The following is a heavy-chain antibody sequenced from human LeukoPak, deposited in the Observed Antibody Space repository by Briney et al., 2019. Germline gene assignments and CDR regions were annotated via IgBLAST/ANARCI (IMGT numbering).Heavy chain of an antibody. Sequence: GASVKVSCKASGYTFTSYYMHWVRQAPGQGLEWMGIINPSGGSTSYAQKFQGRVTMTRDTSTSTVYMELSSLRSEDTAVYYCARDKWATSIGGATLTVYGMDVWGQGTTVTVSS. CDR3: ARDKWATSIGGATLTVYGMDV. J-gene: IGHJ6*02. V-gene: IGHV1-46*01. CDR2: INPSGGST. CDR1: GYTFTSYY. D-gene: IGHD1-26*01.